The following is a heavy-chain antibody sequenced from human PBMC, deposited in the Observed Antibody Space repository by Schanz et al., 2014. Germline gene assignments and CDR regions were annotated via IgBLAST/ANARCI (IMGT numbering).Heavy chain of an antibody. CDR2: IWYDGSNK. CDR3: ARIGGSVFDY. J-gene: IGHJ4*02. D-gene: IGHD3-10*01. Sequence: VQLLESGGGLVQPGGSLRLSCAASGFGFSSYSMNWVRQAPGKGLEWVAVIWYDGSNKYYADSVKGRFTISRDNSKNTLYLQMNSLRAEDTAVYYCARIGGSVFDYWAQGTLVTVSS. CDR1: GFGFSSYS. V-gene: IGHV3-33*08.